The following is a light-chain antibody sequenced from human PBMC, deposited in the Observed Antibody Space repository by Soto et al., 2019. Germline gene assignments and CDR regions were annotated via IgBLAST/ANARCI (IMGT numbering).Light chain of an antibody. Sequence: IVLTQSPGTLSLSPWERATLSCRASQSVSSSYLAWYQQKPGQAPRLLIYGASSRATGIPDRFSGSGFGTDYTLTISSLEPEDFAVYYCQQRSKWRTFGQGTKVDIK. J-gene: IGKJ1*01. CDR2: GAS. CDR3: QQRSKWRT. CDR1: QSVSSSY. V-gene: IGKV3D-20*02.